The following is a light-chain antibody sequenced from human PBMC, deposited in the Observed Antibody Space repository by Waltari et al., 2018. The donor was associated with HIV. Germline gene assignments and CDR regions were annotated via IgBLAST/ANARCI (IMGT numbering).Light chain of an antibody. CDR1: EAIKRTY. CDR3: HQYGSSFWT. V-gene: IGKV3-20*01. CDR2: GAT. Sequence: EIVLTQSQGTLSSSPGDRATLSCVTSEAIKRTYLSWYQQKDGQAPRLLIYGATNRAPGIPDRFSGSGSGTEFNLTINGLETEDFVVYYCHQYGSSFWTFGQGTKVEVK. J-gene: IGKJ1*01.